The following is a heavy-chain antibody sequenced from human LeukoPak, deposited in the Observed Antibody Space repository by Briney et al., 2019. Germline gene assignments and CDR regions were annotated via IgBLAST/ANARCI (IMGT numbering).Heavy chain of an antibody. Sequence: SETLSLTCSVSGGSISSYYWSWIRQPPGKGLEWIGYMYNSGSANYNPSLKSRVTISLDTSKNQISLKLSSVTAADTAVYYCASRKLGDDYWGQGTLVTVSS. CDR2: MYNSGSA. CDR3: ASRKLGDDY. CDR1: GGSISSYY. D-gene: IGHD7-27*01. J-gene: IGHJ4*02. V-gene: IGHV4-59*13.